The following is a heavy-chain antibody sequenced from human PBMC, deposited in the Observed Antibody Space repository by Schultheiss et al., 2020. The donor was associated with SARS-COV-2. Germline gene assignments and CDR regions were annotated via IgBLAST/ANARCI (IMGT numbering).Heavy chain of an antibody. CDR3: ARLVFGESSSLLDY. CDR1: GGSISSYY. V-gene: IGHV4-34*01. D-gene: IGHD3-10*02. CDR2: INHSGST. J-gene: IGHJ4*02. Sequence: SETLSLTCTVSGGSISSYYWSWIRQPPGKGLEWIGEINHSGSTNYNPSLKSRVTISVDTSKNQFSLKLSSVTAADTAVYYCARLVFGESSSLLDYWGQGTLVTVSS.